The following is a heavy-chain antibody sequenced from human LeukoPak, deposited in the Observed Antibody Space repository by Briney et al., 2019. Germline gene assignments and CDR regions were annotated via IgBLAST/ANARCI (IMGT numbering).Heavy chain of an antibody. CDR3: ARVYHGDYSERAFDY. D-gene: IGHD4-17*01. CDR2: IYYSGST. CDR1: GGSISSGDYY. V-gene: IGHV4-30-4*01. Sequence: SETLSLTCTVSGGSISSGDYYWSWIRQPPGKGLEWIGYIYYSGSTYYNPSFKSRVTISVDTSKNQFSLKLSSVTAADTAVYYCARVYHGDYSERAFDYWGQGTLVTVSS. J-gene: IGHJ4*02.